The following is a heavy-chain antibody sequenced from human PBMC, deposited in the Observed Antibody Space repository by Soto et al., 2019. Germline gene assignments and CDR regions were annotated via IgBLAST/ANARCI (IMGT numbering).Heavy chain of an antibody. D-gene: IGHD2-2*01. J-gene: IGHJ6*03. CDR2: ISGSGGST. CDR3: AKVGVIVVYSAYMDV. V-gene: IGHV3-23*01. Sequence: GGSLRLSCAASGFTFSSYAMSWVRQAPGKWLEWVSAISGSGGSTYYADSVKGRFTISRDNSKNTLYLQMNSLRAEDTAVYYCAKVGVIVVYSAYMDVWGKGTTVTVSS. CDR1: GFTFSSYA.